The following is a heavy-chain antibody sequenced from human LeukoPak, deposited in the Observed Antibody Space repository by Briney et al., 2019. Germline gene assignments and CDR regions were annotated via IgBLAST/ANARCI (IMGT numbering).Heavy chain of an antibody. CDR2: IYYSGST. J-gene: IGHJ4*02. CDR3: ARRSPGYSYAIDS. CDR1: GGSISTYY. V-gene: IGHV4-59*08. D-gene: IGHD5-18*01. Sequence: PSETLSLTCIVSGGSISTYYWSWIRQPPGKGPEWIGYIYYSGSTSYNPSLKSRLTMSVDTSKNQFSLKLSSVTAADTAVYYCARRSPGYSYAIDSWGQGTLVTVSS.